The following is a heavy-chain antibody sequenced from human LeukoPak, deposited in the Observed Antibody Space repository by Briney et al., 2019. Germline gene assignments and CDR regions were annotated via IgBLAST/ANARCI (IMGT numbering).Heavy chain of an antibody. J-gene: IGHJ4*02. CDR2: IYTSGST. V-gene: IGHV4-4*07. CDR3: ARGYDSSSTFDY. Sequence: SETLSLTCTVSGGAISSYYWSWIRQPAGKGLEWIGRIYTSGSTNYNPSLKSRVTMSVDTSKNQFSLKLSSVTAADTAVYYCARGYDSSSTFDYWGQGTLVTVSS. CDR1: GGAISSYY. D-gene: IGHD3-22*01.